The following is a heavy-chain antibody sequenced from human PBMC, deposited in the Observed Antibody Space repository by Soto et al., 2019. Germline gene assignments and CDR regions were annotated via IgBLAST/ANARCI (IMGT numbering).Heavy chain of an antibody. CDR1: SFTLIRYG. CDR3: AKAQGFCSSTSCREAYYYYGMDV. D-gene: IGHD2-2*01. J-gene: IGHJ6*02. CDR2: ISYDGNNK. V-gene: IGHV3-30*18. Sequence: SLRLSCASSSFTLIRYGIHWVRQTQGKGLEWVAVISYDGNNKYYADSVKGRFTISRDNSKNTLFRQMNSLRAEDTAVYYWAKAQGFCSSTSCREAYYYYGMDVWGQGSTVIVSS.